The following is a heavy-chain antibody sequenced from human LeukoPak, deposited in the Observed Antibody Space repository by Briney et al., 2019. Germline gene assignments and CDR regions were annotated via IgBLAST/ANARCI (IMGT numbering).Heavy chain of an antibody. CDR1: GFTFSNYW. V-gene: IGHV3-74*01. CDR2: INSDGRII. CDR3: ARGRGWYFDL. Sequence: PGGSLRLSCAASGFTFSNYWMHWVRQVPGKGLVWVSHINSDGRIINYADSVKGRFTISRDNAKYTLYLQMNSLRVEDTAVYYCARGRGWYFDLWGRGTLVTVSS. J-gene: IGHJ2*01. D-gene: IGHD3-10*01.